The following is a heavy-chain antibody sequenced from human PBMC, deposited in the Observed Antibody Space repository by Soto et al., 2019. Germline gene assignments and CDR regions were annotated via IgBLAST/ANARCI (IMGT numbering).Heavy chain of an antibody. J-gene: IGHJ6*02. D-gene: IGHD3-9*01. CDR2: ISSSSSYI. Sequence: PGGSLRLSSAASGFTFGSYSMNWVRQAPGKGLEWVSSISSSSSYIYYADSVKGRFTISRDNAKNSLYLQMNSLRAEDTAVYYCARYYDILTGYYAEGYYGMDVWGQGTTVTVSS. CDR3: ARYYDILTGYYAEGYYGMDV. V-gene: IGHV3-21*01. CDR1: GFTFGSYS.